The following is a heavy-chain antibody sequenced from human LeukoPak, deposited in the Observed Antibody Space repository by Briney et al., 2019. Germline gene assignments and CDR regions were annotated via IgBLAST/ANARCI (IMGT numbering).Heavy chain of an antibody. CDR1: GFTFSSYE. D-gene: IGHD4-17*01. V-gene: IGHV3-48*03. J-gene: IGHJ4*02. CDR3: ARGHTAVTRHFDF. Sequence: GGSLRLSCAASGFTFSSYEMNRVRQAPGKGLEWVSYISSSGSTIYYADSVKGRFTISRGNAQNSLYLQMNSLRAEDTAVYYCARGHTAVTRHFDFWGQGTLVTVSS. CDR2: ISSSGSTI.